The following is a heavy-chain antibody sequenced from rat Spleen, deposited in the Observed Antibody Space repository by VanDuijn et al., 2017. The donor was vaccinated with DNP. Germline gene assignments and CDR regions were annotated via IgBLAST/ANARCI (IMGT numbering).Heavy chain of an antibody. CDR3: TTGDA. V-gene: IGHV5-27*01. J-gene: IGHJ4*01. CDR1: GFTFSNYG. CDR2: ITNSGGST. Sequence: EVQLVESGGGLVQPGRSLKLSCAASGFTFSNYGMAWVRQAPTKGLEWVASITNSGGSTYHRDSVKGRFTISRDNAKSTLYLQMDSLRSEDTATYYCTTGDAWGQGTSVTVSS.